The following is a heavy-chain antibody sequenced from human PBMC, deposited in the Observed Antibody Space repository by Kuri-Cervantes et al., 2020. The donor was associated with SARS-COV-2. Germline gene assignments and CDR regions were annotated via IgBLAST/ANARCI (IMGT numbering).Heavy chain of an antibody. J-gene: IGHJ4*02. Sequence: SETLSLTCAVYGESFSDYYWTWIRQSPGKGLEWIGEINHGGSASYNPSLESRVTISVDTSKNQFSLKLSSVTAADTAVYYCARGFSSSWYIHFDYWGQGTLVTVSS. CDR3: ARGFSSSWYIHFDY. D-gene: IGHD6-13*01. CDR1: GESFSDYY. V-gene: IGHV4-34*01. CDR2: INHGGSA.